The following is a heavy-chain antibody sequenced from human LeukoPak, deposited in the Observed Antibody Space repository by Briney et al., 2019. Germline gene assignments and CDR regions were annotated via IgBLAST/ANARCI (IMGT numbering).Heavy chain of an antibody. CDR3: ARGRYCSSTSCYTNWFDP. D-gene: IGHD2-2*02. J-gene: IGHJ5*02. Sequence: GASVKVSCKASGYTFTGYYMHWVRQAPGQGLEWMGWINPNSGGTNYAQKFQGRVTMTRDTSNSTAYMELSRLTSDDTAVYYCARGRYCSSTSCYTNWFDPWGQGTLVTVSS. CDR1: GYTFTGYY. V-gene: IGHV1-2*02. CDR2: INPNSGGT.